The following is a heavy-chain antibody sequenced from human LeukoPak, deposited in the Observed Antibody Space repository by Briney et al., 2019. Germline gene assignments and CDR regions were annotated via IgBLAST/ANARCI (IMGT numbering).Heavy chain of an antibody. CDR1: GGTFSSYA. D-gene: IGHD3-22*01. CDR2: INPNSGGT. CDR3: ARWDGYDNY. V-gene: IGHV1-2*02. J-gene: IGHJ4*02. Sequence: ASVKVSCKASGGTFSSYAISWVRQAPGQGLEWMGRINPNSGGTNYAQKFQGRVTMTRDTSISTAYMELSRLRSDDTAVYYCARWDGYDNYWGQGTLVTVSS.